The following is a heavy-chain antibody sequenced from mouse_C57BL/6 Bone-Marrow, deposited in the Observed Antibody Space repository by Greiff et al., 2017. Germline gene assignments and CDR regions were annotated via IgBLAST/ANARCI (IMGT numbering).Heavy chain of an antibody. V-gene: IGHV14-3*01. CDR2: IDPANGNT. Sequence: VQLKESVAELVRPGATVTLSCTASGFNIKNTYMHWVKQRPEQGLEWIGRIDPANGNTKYAPTFQGKAPITADTSSNTAYLQLSSLTSEDTAIYYCASPITTVVATPCAYWGQGTLVTVSA. CDR1: GFNIKNTY. J-gene: IGHJ3*01. CDR3: ASPITTVVATPCAY. D-gene: IGHD1-1*01.